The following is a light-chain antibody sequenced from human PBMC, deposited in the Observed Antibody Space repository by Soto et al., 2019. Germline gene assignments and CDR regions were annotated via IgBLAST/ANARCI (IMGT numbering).Light chain of an antibody. CDR3: AAWDDGVSGPA. J-gene: IGLJ2*01. V-gene: IGLV1-47*01. CDR1: SSNIGSKY. CDR2: RNN. Sequence: QPVLTQPPSASGTPGQRVTISCSGSSSNIGSKYVYWYQQLPGTAPKLLMYRNNQRPSGVPDRFSGSKSGTSASLAISGLRSEDEADYYCAAWDDGVSGPAFGGGTKLTVL.